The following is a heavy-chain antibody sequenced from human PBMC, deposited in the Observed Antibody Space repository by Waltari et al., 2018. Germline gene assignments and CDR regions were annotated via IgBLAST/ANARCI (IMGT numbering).Heavy chain of an antibody. Sequence: QVQLQASGPGLVKPSQTLSLTCTVSGGPISSGCYYWRWSGQHPGKGLEWIGYIDYSGSTYYNPSLKSRVTISVDTSKNQFSLKLSSVTAADTAVYYCARDAGILTGYYMGVDYWGQGTLVTVSS. V-gene: IGHV4-31*03. D-gene: IGHD3-9*01. CDR1: GGPISSGCYY. CDR2: IDYSGST. CDR3: ARDAGILTGYYMGVDY. J-gene: IGHJ4*02.